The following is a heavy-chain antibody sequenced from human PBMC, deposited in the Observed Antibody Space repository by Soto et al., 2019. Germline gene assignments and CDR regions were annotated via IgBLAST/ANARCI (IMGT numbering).Heavy chain of an antibody. CDR1: GGSFSGYY. CDR2: INHSGST. CDR3: ARVLSYGSGSYYNPHYYYYGMDV. D-gene: IGHD3-10*01. V-gene: IGHV4-34*01. Sequence: PSETLSLTCAVYGGSFSGYYWSWIRQPPGKGLEWIGEINHSGSTNYNPSLKSRVTISVDTSKNQFSLKLSSVTAADTAVYYCARVLSYGSGSYYNPHYYYYGMDVWGQGTTVTVS. J-gene: IGHJ6*02.